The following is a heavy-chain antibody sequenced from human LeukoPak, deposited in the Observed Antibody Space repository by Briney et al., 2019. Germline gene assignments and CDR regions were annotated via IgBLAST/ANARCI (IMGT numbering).Heavy chain of an antibody. CDR1: GGSISSGGYS. CDR2: IYHSGST. Sequence: SETLSLTCAVSGGSISSGGYSWSWIRQPPGKGLEWIGYIYHSGSTYYNPSLKSRVTISVDRSKNQFSLELSSVTAADTAVYYCARGYDSSGYDFWGQGTLVTVSS. D-gene: IGHD3-22*01. V-gene: IGHV4-30-2*01. J-gene: IGHJ4*02. CDR3: ARGYDSSGYDF.